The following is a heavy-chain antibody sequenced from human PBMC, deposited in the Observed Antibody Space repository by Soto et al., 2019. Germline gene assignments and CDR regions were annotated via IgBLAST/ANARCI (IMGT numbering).Heavy chain of an antibody. CDR3: ARGDAGYYGMDV. CDR1: GGSISSGGYF. Sequence: SETLSLTCAVSGGSISSGGYFWNWVRQPPGKGLEWIGYSFHSGTTSYNPPLKSRVIIPVDRSKNQFSLKLSSVTTADTAVYYCARGDAGYYGMDVWGQGTTVTVSS. CDR2: SFHSGTT. J-gene: IGHJ6*02. V-gene: IGHV4-30-2*01.